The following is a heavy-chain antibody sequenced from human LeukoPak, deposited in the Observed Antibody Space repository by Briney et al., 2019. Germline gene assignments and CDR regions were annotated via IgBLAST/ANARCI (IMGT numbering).Heavy chain of an antibody. D-gene: IGHD3-22*01. J-gene: IGHJ6*02. Sequence: GGSLRLSCAGSGFTFRNRWATWVRQAPGKGLEWVASTGQYGHDNDYVDSVKGRFTISRDNSKNTLYLQMNSLRAEDTAVYYCARVLLPLYGMDVWGQGTTVTVSS. V-gene: IGHV3-7*01. CDR3: ARVLLPLYGMDV. CDR2: TGQYGHDN. CDR1: GFTFRNRW.